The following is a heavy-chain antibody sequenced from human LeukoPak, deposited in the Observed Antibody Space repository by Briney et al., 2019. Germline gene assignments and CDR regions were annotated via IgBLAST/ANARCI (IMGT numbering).Heavy chain of an antibody. V-gene: IGHV3-30*01. CDR1: GFKLSYFA. J-gene: IGHJ4*02. CDR3: ARARNGTLKY. Sequence: PGGSLRLSCAASGFKLSYFAMQWVRPAPGKGLEWVAVISYDGSHQYSADSVKARLTISRDNSRHTLYLQMNSLRPEDTAVYYCARARNGTLKYWGQGTLVTVSS. CDR2: ISYDGSHQ. D-gene: IGHD1-26*01.